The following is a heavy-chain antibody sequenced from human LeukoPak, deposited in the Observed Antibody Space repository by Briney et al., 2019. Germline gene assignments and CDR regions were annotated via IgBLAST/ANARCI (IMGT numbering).Heavy chain of an antibody. D-gene: IGHD3-16*01. V-gene: IGHV4-39*07. CDR1: GGSISSSSYY. CDR3: ASLRVPGDFDY. J-gene: IGHJ4*02. CDR2: IYHSGNT. Sequence: SETLSLTCTVSGGSISSSSYYWGWIRQPPGKGLERIGNIYHSGNTYYNSSLKSRVTISVDTSKNQFSLRLTSVTAADTAVYYCASLRVPGDFDYWGQGTLVTVSS.